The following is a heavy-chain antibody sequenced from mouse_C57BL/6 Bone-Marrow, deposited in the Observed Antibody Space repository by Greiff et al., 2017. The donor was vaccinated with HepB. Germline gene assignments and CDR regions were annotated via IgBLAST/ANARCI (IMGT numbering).Heavy chain of an antibody. D-gene: IGHD1-1*01. Sequence: EVQVVESGGGLVKPGGSLKLSCAASGFTFSDYGMHWVRQAPEKGLEWVAYISSGSSTIYYADTVKGRFTISRDNAKNTLFLQMTSLRSEDTAMYYCARGIYYYGSSYGYFDVWGTGTTVTVSS. CDR2: ISSGSSTI. CDR3: ARGIYYYGSSYGYFDV. V-gene: IGHV5-17*01. CDR1: GFTFSDYG. J-gene: IGHJ1*03.